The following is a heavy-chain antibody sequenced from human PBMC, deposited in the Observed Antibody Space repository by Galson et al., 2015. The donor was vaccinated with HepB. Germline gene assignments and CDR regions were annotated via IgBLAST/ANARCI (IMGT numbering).Heavy chain of an antibody. CDR1: GFAFSSYA. Sequence: SLRLSRAASGFAFSSYAVSWVRQAPGKGLEWVLGISSSGGTTYYADSVKGRFTISRDNSKNTLYLQMNSLRAEDTAVYYCARHSTTWPDPTNNWFDPWGQGTLVTVSS. CDR3: ARHSTTWPDPTNNWFDP. V-gene: IGHV3-23*01. CDR2: ISSSGGTT. J-gene: IGHJ5*02. D-gene: IGHD6-13*01.